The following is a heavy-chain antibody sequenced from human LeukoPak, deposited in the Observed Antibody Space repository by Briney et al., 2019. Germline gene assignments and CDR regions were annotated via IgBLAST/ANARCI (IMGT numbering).Heavy chain of an antibody. D-gene: IGHD1-26*01. V-gene: IGHV3-23*01. J-gene: IGHJ6*02. CDR3: AREQNSGGSYWYYYYYGMDV. Sequence: PGGSLRLSCAASGFTFSSYAMSWVRQAPGKGLEWVSAISGSGGSTYYADSVKGRFTISRDNAKNSLYLQMNSLRAEDTAVYYCAREQNSGGSYWYYYYYGMDVWGQGTTVTVS. CDR1: GFTFSSYA. CDR2: ISGSGGST.